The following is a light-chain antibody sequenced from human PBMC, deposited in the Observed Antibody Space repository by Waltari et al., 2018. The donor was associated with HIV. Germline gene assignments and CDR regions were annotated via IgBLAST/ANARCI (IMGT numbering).Light chain of an antibody. J-gene: IGLJ7*01. CDR1: SSNIGAGYD. V-gene: IGLV1-40*01. Sequence: QSVLTQPPSVSGAPGQRVTISCTGSSSNIGAGYDVPWYQKLSGTAPKLLIYGNSNRPSGVPDRFSGSKSGTSASLAITGLQAEDEADYYCQSHDTSLSGSVFGGGTQLTVL. CDR2: GNS. CDR3: QSHDTSLSGSV.